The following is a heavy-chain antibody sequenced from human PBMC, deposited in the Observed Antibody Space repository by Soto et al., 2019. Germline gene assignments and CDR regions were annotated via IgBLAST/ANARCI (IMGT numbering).Heavy chain of an antibody. J-gene: IGHJ3*01. CDR1: GYTFSNYY. Sequence: QVQLVQAGAEVKRPGASVKVSCTASGYTFSNYYIHWVRQAPGQGLEWMGIINPRVDTTTYAQNLQGRVTMTRDTTTITVYMWLSRLTSEDTALYYCARGRDGYIKADAFVLWGQGTMVTVSS. D-gene: IGHD1-1*01. CDR2: INPRVDTT. CDR3: ARGRDGYIKADAFVL. V-gene: IGHV1-46*01.